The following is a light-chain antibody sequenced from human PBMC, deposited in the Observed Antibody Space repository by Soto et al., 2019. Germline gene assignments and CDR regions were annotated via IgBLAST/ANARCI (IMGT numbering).Light chain of an antibody. CDR2: RAS. CDR3: QQYDTYPWT. V-gene: IGKV1-5*03. CDR1: QSFSGY. J-gene: IGKJ1*01. Sequence: DLQMTQSPSTLSASVGDRVTITCRASQSFSGYLAWYRQKPGKAPELLIYRASYLESGVPSRFSGSGSGTEFILTISSLQPDDFATYHCQQYDTYPWTFGQGTKVEI.